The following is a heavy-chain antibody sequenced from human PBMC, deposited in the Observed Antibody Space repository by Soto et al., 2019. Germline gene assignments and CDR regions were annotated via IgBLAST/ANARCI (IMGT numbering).Heavy chain of an antibody. CDR2: IYYSGRT. J-gene: IGHJ5*02. Sequence: QLQLQESGPGLVKPSETLSLTCTVSGGSISSISYYWGWIRQPPGKGLEWIGRIYYSGRTYYNPSLKIRFSISVDTSKNQFSLKLSSVTAADTAVYSCSRRRLTGGFDPWGQGTLVTVSS. V-gene: IGHV4-39*01. D-gene: IGHD3-9*01. CDR1: GGSISSISYY. CDR3: SRRRLTGGFDP.